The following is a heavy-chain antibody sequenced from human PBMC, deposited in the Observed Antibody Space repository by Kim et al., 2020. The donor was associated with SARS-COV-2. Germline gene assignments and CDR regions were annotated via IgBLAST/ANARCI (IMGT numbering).Heavy chain of an antibody. CDR3: ARLIDYGSGTGFDP. J-gene: IGHJ5*02. V-gene: IGHV4-39*01. D-gene: IGHD3-10*01. Sequence: PLRRSRVTISVDTSKNQFSLKLSSVTAADTAVYYCARLIDYGSGTGFDPWGQGTLVTVSS.